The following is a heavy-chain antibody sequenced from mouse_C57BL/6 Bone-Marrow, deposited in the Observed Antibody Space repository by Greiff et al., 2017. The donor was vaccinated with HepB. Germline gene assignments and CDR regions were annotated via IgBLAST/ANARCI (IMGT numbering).Heavy chain of an antibody. V-gene: IGHV3-6*01. CDR1: GYSITSGYY. CDR2: ISYDGSN. J-gene: IGHJ2*01. CDR3: AIDSSGYYFDY. D-gene: IGHD3-2*02. Sequence: DVKLQESGPGLVKPSQSLSLTCSVTGYSITSGYYWNWIRQFPGNKLEWMGYISYDGSNNYNPSLKNRISITRDTSKNQFFLKLNSVTTEDTATYYCAIDSSGYYFDYWGQGTTLTVSS.